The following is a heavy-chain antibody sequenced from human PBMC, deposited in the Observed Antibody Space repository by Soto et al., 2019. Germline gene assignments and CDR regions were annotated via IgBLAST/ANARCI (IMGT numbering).Heavy chain of an antibody. J-gene: IGHJ6*02. Sequence: SVKVSCKASGGTFSNYAMSWVRQAPGQGLEWMGGIIPIFGTANYAQKFQGRVTITADESTSTAYMELSSLRSEDTAVYYCARGMVRFLDSLGVDVWGQGTTVTVSS. CDR2: IIPIFGTA. CDR3: ARGMVRFLDSLGVDV. CDR1: GGTFSNYA. V-gene: IGHV1-69*13. D-gene: IGHD3-3*01.